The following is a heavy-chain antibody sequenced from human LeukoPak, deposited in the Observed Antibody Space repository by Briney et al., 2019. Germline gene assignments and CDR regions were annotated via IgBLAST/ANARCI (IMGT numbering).Heavy chain of an antibody. D-gene: IGHD5-18*01. CDR3: ARVVDTAMVTGGDY. Sequence: GASVKVSCKASGYTFPSYAMNWVRQAPGQGLEWMGWINTNTGNPTYAQGFTGRFVFSLDTSVSTAYLQISSLKAEDTAVYYCARVVDTAMVTGGDYWGQGTLVTVSS. J-gene: IGHJ4*02. CDR1: GYTFPSYA. V-gene: IGHV7-4-1*02. CDR2: INTNTGNP.